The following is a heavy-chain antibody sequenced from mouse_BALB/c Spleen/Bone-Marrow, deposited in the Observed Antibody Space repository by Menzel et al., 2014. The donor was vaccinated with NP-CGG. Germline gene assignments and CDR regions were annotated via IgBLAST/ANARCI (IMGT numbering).Heavy chain of an antibody. D-gene: IGHD1-2*01. V-gene: IGHV1S81*02. CDR3: TRPYYGYVGYAY. CDR2: INPSNGGT. Sequence: VKLMESGAELAKPGASVKLSCKASGYTFTSYYMYWVKQRPGQGLEWIGEINPSNGGTNFNEKFKSKATLTVDKSSSTAYMQLSSLTFEDSAIYYCTRPYYGYVGYAYWGQGTQVTVSA. CDR1: GYTFTSYY. J-gene: IGHJ3*01.